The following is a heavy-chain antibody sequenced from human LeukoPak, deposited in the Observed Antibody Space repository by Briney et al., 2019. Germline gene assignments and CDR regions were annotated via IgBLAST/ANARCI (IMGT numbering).Heavy chain of an antibody. D-gene: IGHD3-3*02. J-gene: IGHJ4*02. CDR3: ARVDSGLAG. V-gene: IGHV3-74*01. Sequence: GGSLRLSCAASEFTFSGYGSTWSAQAQGKGLVWVSRINTDGSSTSYADSVKGRFTISRDNAKNTLYLQMNSLRAEDTAVYYCARVDSGLAGWGQGTLVTVSS. CDR2: INTDGSST. CDR1: EFTFSGYG.